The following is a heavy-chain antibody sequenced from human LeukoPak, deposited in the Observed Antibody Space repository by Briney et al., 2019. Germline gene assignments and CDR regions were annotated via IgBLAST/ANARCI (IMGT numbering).Heavy chain of an antibody. J-gene: IGHJ6*02. CDR2: IYYSGST. D-gene: IGHD5-18*01. V-gene: IGHV4-30-4*01. CDR3: ARDSQRGYSYRYYYYGMDV. Sequence: SETLSLTCTASGGSISSGDYYWSWIRQPPGKGLEWIGYIYYSGSTYYNPSLKSRVTISVDTSKNQFSLKLSSVTAADTAVYYCARDSQRGYSYRYYYYGMDVWGQGTTVTVSS. CDR1: GGSISSGDYY.